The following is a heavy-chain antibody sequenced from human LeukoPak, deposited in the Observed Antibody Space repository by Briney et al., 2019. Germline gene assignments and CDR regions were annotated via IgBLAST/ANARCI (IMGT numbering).Heavy chain of an antibody. CDR1: GFTFSSYS. CDR2: ISSSSTI. CDR3: GRRGTTERGQSYGLDV. Sequence: GGSLRLSCAASGFTFSSYSMNWVRQAPGKGLEWVSYISSSSTIYYADSVKGRFTISRHNAKNSLYLQLISLRAADAAVVYCGRRGTTERGQSYGLDVWGQETLVTV. D-gene: IGHD5-18*01. J-gene: IGHJ4*02. V-gene: IGHV3-48*04.